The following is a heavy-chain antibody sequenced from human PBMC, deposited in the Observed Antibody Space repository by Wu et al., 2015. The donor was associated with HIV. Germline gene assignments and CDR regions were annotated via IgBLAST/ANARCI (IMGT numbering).Heavy chain of an antibody. D-gene: IGHD2-15*01. CDR1: GYTLTTSD. CDR2: INPNTGTT. V-gene: IGHV1-46*01. J-gene: IGHJ4*02. CDR3: ARSKGAFVVDLFDY. Sequence: QVQLVQSGAEVKKPGASVKVSCKASGYTLTTSDLHWVRQASGQGLEWMGIINPNTGTTSYAQMFQGRVTMTRDTSTTTIYIELSSLRSNDTAVYYCARSKGAFVVDLFDYWGQGTLVTVSS.